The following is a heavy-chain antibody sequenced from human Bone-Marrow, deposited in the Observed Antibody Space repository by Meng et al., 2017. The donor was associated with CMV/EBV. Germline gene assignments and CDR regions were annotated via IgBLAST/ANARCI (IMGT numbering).Heavy chain of an antibody. V-gene: IGHV4-39*06. J-gene: IGHJ5*02. CDR3: ARGAVAGWFDP. Sequence: GSLRLSCTVSGGSTSSSSYYWGWIRQPPGKGLEWIGRIYYSGSTYYNPSLKSRVTISVDTSKNQFTLKLSSVTAADTDVYYCARGAVAGWFDPWGQGTLVTVSS. CDR1: GGSTSSSSYY. CDR2: IYYSGST. D-gene: IGHD2-15*01.